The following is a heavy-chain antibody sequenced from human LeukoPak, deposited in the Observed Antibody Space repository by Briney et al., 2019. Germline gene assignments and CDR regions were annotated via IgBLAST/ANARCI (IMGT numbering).Heavy chain of an antibody. D-gene: IGHD5-18*01. CDR3: ARQPYFYYYLDV. V-gene: IGHV3-23*01. J-gene: IGHJ6*03. CDR1: GFAFNNDA. CDR2: IVGDSTIE. Sequence: GGSLRLSCAASGFAFNNDAMTWVRQPPGKGLEWVSTIVGDSTIEYYADSVKGRFTISSDNSKTMLFLHMNSLRAEDTAIYYCARQPYFYYYLDVWDKGTTVTVTS.